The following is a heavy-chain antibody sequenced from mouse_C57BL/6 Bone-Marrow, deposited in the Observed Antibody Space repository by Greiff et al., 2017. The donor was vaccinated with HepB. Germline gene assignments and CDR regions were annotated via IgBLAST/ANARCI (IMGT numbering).Heavy chain of an antibody. CDR1: GYSITSGYY. Sequence: EVKLQQSGPGLVKPSQSLSITCSVPGYSITSGYYWTWIRQFPGNILEWMGYISYDGSNNYNPSLKNRSSLTRDTSKNQFFLKLNSVTSEDTATYYCAEAYYYAMDGWGKGPTVTVAS. V-gene: IGHV3-6*01. CDR2: ISYDGSN. J-gene: IGHJ4*01. CDR3: AEAYYYAMDG.